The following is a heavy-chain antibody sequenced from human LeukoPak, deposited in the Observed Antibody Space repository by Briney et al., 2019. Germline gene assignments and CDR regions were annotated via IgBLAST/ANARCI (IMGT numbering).Heavy chain of an antibody. Sequence: PSVKVSCNDSGYTFTSYGIRWVRQAPGQGLELMGSASAYNGNTNYAQKVQGRVTMTTNTSTSTAYMDLKSLRSDDPAVYYCARDSRVVRGVISSSLIWYFDLWARGTLVTVSS. V-gene: IGHV1-18*01. CDR1: GYTFTSYG. J-gene: IGHJ2*01. D-gene: IGHD3-10*01. CDR3: ARDSRVVRGVISSSLIWYFDL. CDR2: ASAYNGNT.